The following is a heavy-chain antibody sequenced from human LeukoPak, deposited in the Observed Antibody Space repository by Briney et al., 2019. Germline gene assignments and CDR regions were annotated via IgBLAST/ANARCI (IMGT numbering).Heavy chain of an antibody. CDR3: ASSGTYSSSWSLDY. Sequence: SQTLSLTCAISGDSVSSNSAAWNWIRQSPSRGLEWLGRTYYRSKWYNDYAVSVKSRITISPDTSKNQFSLQLNSVTPEDTAVYYCASSGTYSSSWSLDYWGQGALVTVSS. D-gene: IGHD6-13*01. CDR1: GDSVSSNSAA. V-gene: IGHV6-1*01. CDR2: TYYRSKWYN. J-gene: IGHJ4*02.